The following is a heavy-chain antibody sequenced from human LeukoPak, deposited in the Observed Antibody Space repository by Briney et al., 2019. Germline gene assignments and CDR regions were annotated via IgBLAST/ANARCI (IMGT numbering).Heavy chain of an antibody. V-gene: IGHV3-48*01. D-gene: IGHD1-1*01. J-gene: IGHJ4*02. CDR2: IGIDSGNT. CDR3: ARDHNYAFDN. CDR1: GFPFIEYS. Sequence: GGSLRLSCTTSGFPFIEYSMNWVRQAPGKGLEWISYIGIDSGNTKYADSVRGRFTISADKAKNSLYLQMNSLRVEDTAVYYCARDHNYAFDNWGQGTLVSVAS.